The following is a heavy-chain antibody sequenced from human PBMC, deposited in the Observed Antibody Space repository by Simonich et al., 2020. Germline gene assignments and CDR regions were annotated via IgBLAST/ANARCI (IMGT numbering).Heavy chain of an antibody. CDR1: GFTFSSYW. J-gene: IGHJ3*02. Sequence: EVQLVESGGGLVQPGGSLRLSCAASGFTFSSYWMHWVRQAPGKGLVWGSRINSDGSRTSYADSVKGRFTISRDNAKNTLYLQMNSLRAEDTAVYYCARDYSNYDAFDIWGQGTMVTVSS. CDR2: INSDGSRT. CDR3: ARDYSNYDAFDI. V-gene: IGHV3-74*01. D-gene: IGHD4-4*01.